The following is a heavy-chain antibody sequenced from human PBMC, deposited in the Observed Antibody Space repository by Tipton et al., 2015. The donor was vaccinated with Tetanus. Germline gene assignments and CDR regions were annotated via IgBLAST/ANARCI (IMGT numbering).Heavy chain of an antibody. D-gene: IGHD6-19*01. CDR2: ISAYNGNT. J-gene: IGHJ6*02. CDR3: ARDWQQWLVDDYYYGMDV. V-gene: IGHV1-18*04. CDR1: GYTFTSYG. Sequence: QMQLVQSGAEVKKPGASVKVSCKASGYTFTSYGISWVRQAPGQGLEWMGWISAYNGNTNYAQKLQGRVTMTTDTSTSTAYMELRGLRSDDTAVYYCARDWQQWLVDDYYYGMDVWGQGTTVTVSS.